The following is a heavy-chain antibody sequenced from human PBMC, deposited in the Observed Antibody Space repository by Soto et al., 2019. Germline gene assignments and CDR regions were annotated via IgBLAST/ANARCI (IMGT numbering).Heavy chain of an antibody. CDR1: GGTFSSYT. CDR3: ARDREYNWNYNWFDP. J-gene: IGHJ5*02. CDR2: INPSGGST. D-gene: IGHD1-7*01. V-gene: IGHV1-46*01. Sequence: ASVTVSCTASGGTFSSYTISWVRQAPGQGLEWMGIINPSGGSTNYAQKLQGRVAMTRDTSTSTVYMELNSLRSEDTAVYYCARDREYNWNYNWFDPWGQGTLVTVSS.